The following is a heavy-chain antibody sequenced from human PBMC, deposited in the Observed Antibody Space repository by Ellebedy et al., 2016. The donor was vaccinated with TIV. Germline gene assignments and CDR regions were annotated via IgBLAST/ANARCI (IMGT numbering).Heavy chain of an antibody. D-gene: IGHD3-22*01. V-gene: IGHV4-59*08. CDR1: GGSISSYY. J-gene: IGHJ4*02. CDR2: IYYSGST. CDR3: ASDSSGYFSHFDY. Sequence: SETLSLTCTVSGGSISSYYWSWIRQPPGKGLEWIGYIYYSGSTNYNPSLKSPVTISVDTSKNQFYLKLSSVTAADTAVYYCASDSSGYFSHFDYWGQGTLVTVSS.